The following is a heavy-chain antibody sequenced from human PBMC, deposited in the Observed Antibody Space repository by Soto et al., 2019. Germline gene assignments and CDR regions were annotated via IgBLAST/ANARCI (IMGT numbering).Heavy chain of an antibody. D-gene: IGHD2-15*01. CDR2: INPNRGGT. J-gene: IGHJ4*02. CDR3: ARGSFDFSGGSCTNYYSTY. V-gene: IGHV1-2*04. Sequence: ASVKVSCKACGYTFTGYHMHWVRPAPGQGLEWMGWINPNRGGTNYAQKFQGWVTMTRDTSISTAYVELSRLRSDDTAVYYCARGSFDFSGGSCTNYYSTYWGQGTLVT. CDR1: GYTFTGYH.